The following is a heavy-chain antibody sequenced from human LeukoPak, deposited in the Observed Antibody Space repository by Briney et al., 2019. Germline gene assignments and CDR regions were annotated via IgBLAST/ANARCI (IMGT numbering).Heavy chain of an antibody. V-gene: IGHV4-59*01. J-gene: IGHJ5*02. D-gene: IGHD4-17*01. Sequence: KPSETLSLTCPVSGGSISSYYWGWIRQPPGKGLGWLGYIYYSGSTNYNPSLKSRVTISVDTSKNQFSLKLSSVTAADTAVYYCAREGLGYGDYGFDPWGQGTLVTVSS. CDR3: AREGLGYGDYGFDP. CDR2: IYYSGST. CDR1: GGSISSYY.